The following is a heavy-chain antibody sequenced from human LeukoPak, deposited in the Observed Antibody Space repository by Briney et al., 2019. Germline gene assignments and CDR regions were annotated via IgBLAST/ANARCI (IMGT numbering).Heavy chain of an antibody. CDR2: IYYSGST. CDR1: GGSISSSSYY. V-gene: IGHV4-39*01. D-gene: IGHD6-19*01. Sequence: SETLSLTCTVSGGSISSSSYYWGWIRQPLGKGLEWIGSIYYSGSTYYNPSLKSRVTISVDTSKNQFSLKLHSVTAADTAVYYCARSDSSGPLIPLFDYWGQGTLVTVSS. J-gene: IGHJ4*02. CDR3: ARSDSSGPLIPLFDY.